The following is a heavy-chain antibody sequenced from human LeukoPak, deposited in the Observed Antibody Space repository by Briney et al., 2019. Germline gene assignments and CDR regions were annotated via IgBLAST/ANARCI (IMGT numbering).Heavy chain of an antibody. V-gene: IGHV3-21*01. J-gene: IGHJ4*02. CDR2: ISSSSSYI. CDR1: GFTFSSYS. Sequence: TGGSLRLSCAASGFTFSSYSMNWVRQAPGKGLEWVSSISSSSSYIYYADSVKGRFTISRDNAKNTLYLQMNSLRAEDTAVYYCARDPSEGYGDYWGQGTLVTVSS. CDR3: ARDPSEGYGDY. D-gene: IGHD5-12*01.